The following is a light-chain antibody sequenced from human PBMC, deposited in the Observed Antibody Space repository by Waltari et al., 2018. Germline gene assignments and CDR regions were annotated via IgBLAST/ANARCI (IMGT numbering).Light chain of an antibody. CDR1: QSVLYSSNNKNY. CDR3: QQYYRTPIT. V-gene: IGKV4-1*01. Sequence: DIVMTQSPDSLAVSLGERATINCKSSQSVLYSSNNKNYLAWYPQKPGQPPKLLIYWASTRESGAPDRFSGSGSGTDFTLTISSLQAEDVAVYYCQQYYRTPITFGQGTRLEIK. J-gene: IGKJ5*01. CDR2: WAS.